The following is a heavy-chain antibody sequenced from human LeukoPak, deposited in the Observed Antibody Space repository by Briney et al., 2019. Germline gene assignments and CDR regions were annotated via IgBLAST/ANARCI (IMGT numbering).Heavy chain of an antibody. J-gene: IGHJ4*02. V-gene: IGHV1-46*01. CDR3: ARVLRLPSGYYLPAVFDY. CDR2: INPSGGST. D-gene: IGHD3-22*01. CDR1: GYTFTSYY. Sequence: ASVKVSCKASGYTFTSYYMHWVRQAPGQGLEWMGIINPSGGSTSHAQKFQGRVTMTRDTSTSTVYMELSSLRSEDTAVYYCARVLRLPSGYYLPAVFDYWGQGTLVTVSS.